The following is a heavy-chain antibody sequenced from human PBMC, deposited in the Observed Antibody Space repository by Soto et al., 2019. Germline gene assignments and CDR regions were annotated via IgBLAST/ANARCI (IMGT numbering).Heavy chain of an antibody. CDR2: IHDSGRT. Sequence: QVQLQESGPGLVKPSQTLSLTCTVSDGSISSGDYYWSWIRQPPGKGLEWIGYIHDSGRTYYNPSLKSRLTISLDTSKNQFSLQLSSVTAADTAVYYCARRSGRSWGWFDPWGQGTLVTVSS. V-gene: IGHV4-30-4*01. D-gene: IGHD3-16*01. J-gene: IGHJ5*02. CDR3: ARRSGRSWGWFDP. CDR1: DGSISSGDYY.